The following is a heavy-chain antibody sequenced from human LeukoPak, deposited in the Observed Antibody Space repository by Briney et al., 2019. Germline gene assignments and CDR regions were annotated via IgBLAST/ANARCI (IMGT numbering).Heavy chain of an antibody. V-gene: IGHV1-8*01. J-gene: IGHJ5*02. CDR3: ARSRLLWSSRVIRWFDP. CDR1: GYTFTSYD. Sequence: GASEKVSCTASGYTFTSYDINWVRQAPGQGLEWMGWMNPNSGNTGYAQKFQGRVTMTRNTSISTAYMELSSLRSEDTAVYYCARSRLLWSSRVIRWFDPWGQGTLVTVSS. D-gene: IGHD3-10*01. CDR2: MNPNSGNT.